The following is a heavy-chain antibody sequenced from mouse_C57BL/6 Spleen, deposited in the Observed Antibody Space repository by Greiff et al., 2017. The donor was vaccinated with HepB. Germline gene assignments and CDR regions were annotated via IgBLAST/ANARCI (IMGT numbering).Heavy chain of an antibody. CDR2: ISGGGGNT. CDR3: ARQSERGYAMDY. CDR1: GFTFSSYT. V-gene: IGHV5-9*01. Sequence: EVKLQESGGGLVKPGGSLKLSCAASGFTFSSYTMSWVRQTPEKRLEWVATISGGGGNTYYPDSVKGRFTISRDNAKNTLYLQMSSLRSEDTALYYCARQSERGYAMDYWGQGTSVTVSS. J-gene: IGHJ4*01.